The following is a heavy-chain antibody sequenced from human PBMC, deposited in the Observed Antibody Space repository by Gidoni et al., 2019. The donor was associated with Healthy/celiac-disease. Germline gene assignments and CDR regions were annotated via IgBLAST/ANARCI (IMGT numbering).Heavy chain of an antibody. V-gene: IGHV4-4*02. CDR3: ASRIAAAGSWTFDY. D-gene: IGHD6-13*01. CDR1: GGSISSSNW. Sequence: QVQLQESGPGLVKPSGALSRTCAVSGGSISSSNWGSWVRQPTGKGLEWSGEIYHSGSTNYNPSLKSRVTISVDKSKNQCSLKLSSVTAADTAVYYCASRIAAAGSWTFDYWGQGTLVTVSS. J-gene: IGHJ4*02. CDR2: IYHSGST.